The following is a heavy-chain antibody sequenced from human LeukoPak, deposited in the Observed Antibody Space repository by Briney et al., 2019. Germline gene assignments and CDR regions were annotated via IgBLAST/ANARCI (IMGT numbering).Heavy chain of an antibody. CDR2: INPNSGGT. CDR1: GYTFTGYY. Sequence: GASVKVSYKASGYTFTGYYMHWVRQAPGQGLEWMGWINPNSGGTNYAQKFQGRVTMTRDTSISTAYMELSRLRSDDTAVYYCAIGASGYSSSWSLKFDYWGQGTLVTVSS. CDR3: AIGASGYSSSWSLKFDY. J-gene: IGHJ4*02. D-gene: IGHD6-13*01. V-gene: IGHV1-2*02.